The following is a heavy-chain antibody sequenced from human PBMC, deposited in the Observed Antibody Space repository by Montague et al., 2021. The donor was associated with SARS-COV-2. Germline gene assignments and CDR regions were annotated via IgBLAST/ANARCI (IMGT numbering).Heavy chain of an antibody. D-gene: IGHD3-16*01. CDR2: ISYSGST. Sequence: SETLSLTCTVSGGSSSSDYWSWIRQPPGKGLEWIGYISYSGSTTYNPSLKSRVTISVDTSKNQFSLKLSSVTAADTAVYYCAREFRIELWQTNWYFGLWGRGTLVTASS. CDR1: GGSSSSDY. J-gene: IGHJ2*01. CDR3: AREFRIELWQTNWYFGL. V-gene: IGHV4-59*01.